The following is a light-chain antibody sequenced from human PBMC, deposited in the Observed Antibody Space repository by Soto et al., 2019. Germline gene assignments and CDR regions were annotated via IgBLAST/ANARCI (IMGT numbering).Light chain of an antibody. CDR2: EVS. J-gene: IGLJ1*01. CDR3: SSYTTSNTLV. V-gene: IGLV2-14*01. Sequence: QSALTQPASVSGSPGQSITVSCTGTNTDVGGYKYVSWYQQHPGKAPKLMIYEVSYRPSGVSNRFSGSKSGNTASLTISGLQAEDEADYYCSSYTTSNTLVFGTGTKVTVL. CDR1: NTDVGGYKY.